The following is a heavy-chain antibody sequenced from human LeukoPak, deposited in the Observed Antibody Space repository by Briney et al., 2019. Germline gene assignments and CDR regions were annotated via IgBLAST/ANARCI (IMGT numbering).Heavy chain of an antibody. Sequence: PGGSLSLSCAASGFTFSTFAMIWVRPPPGKGLEWVSSIFPSGGEIHYADSVRGRFTISRDNSKSTLSLQMNSLRDEDTAIYYCATYRQVLLPFESWGQGTLVTVSS. CDR1: GFTFSTFA. V-gene: IGHV3-23*01. D-gene: IGHD2-8*02. J-gene: IGHJ4*02. CDR3: ATYRQVLLPFES. CDR2: IFPSGGEI.